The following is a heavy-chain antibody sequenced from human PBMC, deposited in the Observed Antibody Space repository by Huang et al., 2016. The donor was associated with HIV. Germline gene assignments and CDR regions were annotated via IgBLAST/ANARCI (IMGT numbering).Heavy chain of an antibody. D-gene: IGHD3-22*01. J-gene: IGHJ3*02. CDR1: GGSFSGHY. CDR3: ARMFKYDSGGYWGNDAFDI. V-gene: IGHV4-34*02. CDR2: ISDSGSP. Sequence: QVQLQQWGAELLKPSETLSLTCAVSGGSFSGHYWTWIRQPPGWGLEWIGEISDSGSPTYNPSLKSRVTISGDTSQSQFSLKLNSVTAADTAIYYCARMFKYDSGGYWGNDAFDIWGQGTMVTVSS.